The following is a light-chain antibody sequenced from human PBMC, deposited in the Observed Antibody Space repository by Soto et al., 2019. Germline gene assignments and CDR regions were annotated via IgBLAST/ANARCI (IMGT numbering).Light chain of an antibody. CDR3: QQYNTYLYT. CDR1: QSINSW. J-gene: IGKJ2*01. Sequence: IQMTQSPSTLSASVGDRVTITCRASQSINSWLAWYQQRPGKAPKLLIYKASSLEGGVPSRLSGSGSGTEFTLTISSLQPDDFATYYCQQYNTYLYTFGQGTKLEI. CDR2: KAS. V-gene: IGKV1-5*03.